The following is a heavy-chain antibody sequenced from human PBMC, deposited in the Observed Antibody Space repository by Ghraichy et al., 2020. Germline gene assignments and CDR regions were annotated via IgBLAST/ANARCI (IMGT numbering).Heavy chain of an antibody. Sequence: GGSLRLSCAASGFTFSNYGMHWVRQAPGKRLEWVAIIWYDGSNKYYADSVKGRFTISRDNSKNTLYLQMNSLRAEDTAVYYCARSQLIPPFFNGMDVWGQGTRVIVSS. V-gene: IGHV3-33*01. CDR2: IWYDGSNK. CDR1: GFTFSNYG. CDR3: ARSQLIPPFFNGMDV. D-gene: IGHD6-13*01. J-gene: IGHJ6*02.